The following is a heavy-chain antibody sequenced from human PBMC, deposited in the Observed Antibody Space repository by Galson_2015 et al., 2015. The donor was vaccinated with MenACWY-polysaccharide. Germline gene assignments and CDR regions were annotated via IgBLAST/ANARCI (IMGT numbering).Heavy chain of an antibody. Sequence: SVKVSCKASGYTFAGYYIHWVRQAPGQGLEWMGWINSNSGGTNYAQKFQGRVTITRDTSISTSYMELSRLRSDDTAVYYCVRPLGDTSDYWGRGTLVTVSS. CDR3: VRPLGDTSDY. D-gene: IGHD2-2*01. V-gene: IGHV1-2*02. J-gene: IGHJ4*02. CDR1: GYTFAGYY. CDR2: INSNSGGT.